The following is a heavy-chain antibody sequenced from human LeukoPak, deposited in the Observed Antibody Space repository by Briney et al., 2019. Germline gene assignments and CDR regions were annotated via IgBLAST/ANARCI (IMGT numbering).Heavy chain of an antibody. Sequence: GGPLRLSCAASGLTFSNYGMHWVRQAPGRGLEWVAVIPYDGFNPYYADSVKGRFTISRDNSKNTLWLQMNSLRAEDTAVYYCAKVKEMYSSGSYYFDYWGQGTLVTVSS. J-gene: IGHJ4*02. D-gene: IGHD6-19*01. CDR3: AKVKEMYSSGSYYFDY. V-gene: IGHV3-30*18. CDR1: GLTFSNYG. CDR2: IPYDGFNP.